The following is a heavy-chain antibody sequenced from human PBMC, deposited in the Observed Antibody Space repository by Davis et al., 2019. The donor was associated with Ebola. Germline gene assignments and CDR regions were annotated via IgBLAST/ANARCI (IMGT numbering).Heavy chain of an antibody. V-gene: IGHV1-69*04. CDR2: IIPILGIT. CDR3: ARGFTTDYYYYGMDV. D-gene: IGHD1-26*01. J-gene: IGHJ6*02. Sequence: AASVKVSCKASGGTFSSYAISWVRQAPGQGLEWMGRIIPILGITNYAQKFQGRVTITADESTSTAYMELSSLRSEDTAVYYCARGFTTDYYYYGMDVWGQGTTVTVSS. CDR1: GGTFSSYA.